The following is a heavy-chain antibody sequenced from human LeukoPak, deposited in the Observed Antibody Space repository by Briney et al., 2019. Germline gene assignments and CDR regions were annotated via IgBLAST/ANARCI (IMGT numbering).Heavy chain of an antibody. D-gene: IGHD2-15*01. CDR1: GYTFTAYY. Sequence: GASVKLSCKASGYTFTAYYMHWVRQAPGQGPEYMGWINPDSGDTKPAQNFQGRVTLTRDTSISTAYMELSSLRSDDSAIYYCAGEHCSGGTCRQGFDYWGQGTLVTVSS. V-gene: IGHV1-2*02. CDR2: INPDSGDT. CDR3: AGEHCSGGTCRQGFDY. J-gene: IGHJ4*02.